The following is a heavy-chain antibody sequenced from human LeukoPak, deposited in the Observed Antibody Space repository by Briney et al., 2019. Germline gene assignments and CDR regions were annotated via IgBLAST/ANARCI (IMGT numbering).Heavy chain of an antibody. J-gene: IGHJ6*03. CDR2: INHSGST. CDR3: ASTVGPHCSSNSCYPYYMDV. D-gene: IGHD2-2*01. Sequence: SETLSLTCAVYGGSFSGYYWSWIRQPPGKGLEWIGEINHSGSTNYNPSLKSRVTISVDTSKNQFSLKLSSVTAADTAVYYCASTVGPHCSSNSCYPYYMDVWGKGTTVTVSS. V-gene: IGHV4-34*01. CDR1: GGSFSGYY.